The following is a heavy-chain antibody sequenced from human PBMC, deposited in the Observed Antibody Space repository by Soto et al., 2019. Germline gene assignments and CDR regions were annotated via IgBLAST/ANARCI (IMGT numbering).Heavy chain of an antibody. V-gene: IGHV3-30-3*01. CDR3: ARDEYSSSLFDY. CDR2: ISYDGSNK. Sequence: QVQLVESGGGVVQPGRSLRLSCAASGFTFSSYAMHWVRQAPGKGLEWVAVISYDGSNKYYADSVQGRFTISRDHSKNTLYLQMNSLRAEDTAVYYGARDEYSSSLFDYWGQGTLVTVAS. J-gene: IGHJ4*02. CDR1: GFTFSSYA. D-gene: IGHD6-6*01.